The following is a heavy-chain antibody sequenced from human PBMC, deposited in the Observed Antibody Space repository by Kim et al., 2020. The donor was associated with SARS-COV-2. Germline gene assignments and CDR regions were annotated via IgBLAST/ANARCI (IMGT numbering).Heavy chain of an antibody. Sequence: GGSLRLSCAASGFTFSSYGMHWVRQAPGKGLEWVAVISYDGSNKYYADSVKGRSTISRDNSKNTLYLQMNSLRAEDTAVYYCAKGVVRGVTMVPRGLGYYGMDVWGQGTTVTVSS. CDR1: GFTFSSYG. J-gene: IGHJ6*02. CDR3: AKGVVRGVTMVPRGLGYYGMDV. CDR2: ISYDGSNK. V-gene: IGHV3-30*18. D-gene: IGHD3-10*01.